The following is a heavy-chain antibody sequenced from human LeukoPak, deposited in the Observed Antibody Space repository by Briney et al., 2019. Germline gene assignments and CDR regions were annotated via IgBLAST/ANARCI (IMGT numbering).Heavy chain of an antibody. CDR3: AKVWCSSTSRHGGAMMDV. J-gene: IGHJ6*04. Sequence: GGSLRLSCAASGFTFSSYGMHWVRQAPGKGLEWVAFIRFDGSDKYYADSVKGRFTISRDNSKNTVYLQMNSLRAEDTAVYHCAKVWCSSTSRHGGAMMDVWGKGTTVTVSS. CDR2: IRFDGSDK. V-gene: IGHV3-30*02. D-gene: IGHD2-2*01. CDR1: GFTFSSYG.